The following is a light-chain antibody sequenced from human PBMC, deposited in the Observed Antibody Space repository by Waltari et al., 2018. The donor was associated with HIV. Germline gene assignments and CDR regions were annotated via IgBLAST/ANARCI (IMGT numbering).Light chain of an antibody. V-gene: IGLV2-14*01. CDR1: SSDVGGYNY. Sequence: QSALTQPASVSGSPGQSITISCTGTSSDVGGYNYVSWYQRHPGKAPKPMIYEVSNRPSGVSNRFSGSKSGNTASLTISGLQAEDEADYYCSSYTSSSTLRVFGGGTKLTVL. CDR3: SSYTSSSTLRV. CDR2: EVS. J-gene: IGLJ3*02.